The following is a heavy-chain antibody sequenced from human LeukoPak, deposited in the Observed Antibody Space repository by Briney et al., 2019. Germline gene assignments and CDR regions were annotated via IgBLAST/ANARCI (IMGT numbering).Heavy chain of an antibody. Sequence: SETLSLTCTVSGISINTYYWSWLRQPPGKGLEWIGYVHHTGSADYNPSLRSRVTISLDTSKNQFSLKLTSATAADTAVYYCARDRRITMIVVGHDAFDIWGQGTMVTVSS. J-gene: IGHJ3*02. CDR1: GISINTYY. D-gene: IGHD3-22*01. CDR3: ARDRRITMIVVGHDAFDI. CDR2: VHHTGSA. V-gene: IGHV4-59*01.